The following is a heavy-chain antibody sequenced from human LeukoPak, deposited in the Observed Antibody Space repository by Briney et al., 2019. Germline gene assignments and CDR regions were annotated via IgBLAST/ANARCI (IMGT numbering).Heavy chain of an antibody. V-gene: IGHV3-30*04. CDR2: ISSDGNTK. CDR3: AKLGGSSGYSEIDY. J-gene: IGHJ4*02. CDR1: GFTFNSHS. Sequence: GGSLSLSCEASGFTFNSHSINWVRQAPGQGLEWVAVISSDGNTKHYGDSVRGRFTISRDNSKNTLYLQMSSLRAEDTAVYYCAKLGGSSGYSEIDYWGQGTLVTVSS. D-gene: IGHD3-22*01.